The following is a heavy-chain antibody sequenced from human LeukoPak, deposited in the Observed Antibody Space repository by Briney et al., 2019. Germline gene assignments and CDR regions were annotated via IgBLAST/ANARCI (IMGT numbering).Heavy chain of an antibody. CDR3: AKDLLTGTTKLSGPFDY. CDR2: ISYDGSNK. D-gene: IGHD1-7*01. Sequence: PGGSLRLSCAASGFTFSSYGMHWVRQAPGKGLEWVAVISYDGSNKYYADSVKGRFTISRDNSKNTLYLQMNSLRAEDTAVYYCAKDLLTGTTKLSGPFDYWGQGTLVTVSS. J-gene: IGHJ4*02. V-gene: IGHV3-30*18. CDR1: GFTFSSYG.